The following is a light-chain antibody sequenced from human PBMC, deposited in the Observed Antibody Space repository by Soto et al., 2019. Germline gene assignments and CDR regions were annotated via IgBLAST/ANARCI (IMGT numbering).Light chain of an antibody. CDR3: CSYTTSSTYV. Sequence: QSALTQPASVSGSPGQSIAISCTGTSCDVGGYNYVSWYQQHPGKAPKLMIYDVNNRPSGVSNRFSGSKSGNTASLTISGLQAEDEADYYCCSYTTSSTYVFGTWTKLTVL. J-gene: IGLJ1*01. CDR2: DVN. V-gene: IGLV2-14*03. CDR1: SCDVGGYNY.